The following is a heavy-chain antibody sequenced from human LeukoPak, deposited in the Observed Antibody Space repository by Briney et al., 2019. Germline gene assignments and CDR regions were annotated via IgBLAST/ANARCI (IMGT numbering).Heavy chain of an antibody. J-gene: IGHJ4*02. CDR3: VRKNRYGGYHWDY. D-gene: IGHD5-12*01. V-gene: IGHV3-49*03. Sequence: GGSLRLSCAASGFTFSDYSMSWFRQAPGKGPEWVGFIKKKTDGGTTEYAAAVKGRFTISRDDSKSVVYVQMNNLKTEDTGIYYCVRKNRYGGYHWDYWGRGTLVTVSS. CDR1: GFTFSDYS. CDR2: IKKKTDGGTT.